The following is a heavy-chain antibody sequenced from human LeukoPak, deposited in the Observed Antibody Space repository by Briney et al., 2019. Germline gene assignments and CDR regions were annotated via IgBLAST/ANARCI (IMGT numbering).Heavy chain of an antibody. Sequence: SETLSLTCAVYGGSFSGYYWSWIRQPPGKGLEWIGEINHSGSTNYNPSLKSRVTISVDTSKNQFSLKLCSVTAADTAVYYCARGKLSSLGGYYYDYWGQGTLVTVSS. CDR1: GGSFSGYY. D-gene: IGHD3-22*01. V-gene: IGHV4-34*01. J-gene: IGHJ4*02. CDR3: ARGKLSSLGGYYYDY. CDR2: INHSGST.